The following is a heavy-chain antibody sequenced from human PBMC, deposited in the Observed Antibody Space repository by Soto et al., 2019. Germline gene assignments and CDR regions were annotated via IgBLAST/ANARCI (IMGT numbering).Heavy chain of an antibody. Sequence: PGESLKISCKGSGFSISSYWLGWVRQMPGKGLEWMGIIFPGDPDVRYNPWFQGQVTISADTSINTAYLQWTSLKASDTAMYYCARSTVSGLMFQPGLDVWGQGTTVTVSS. CDR2: IFPGDPDV. CDR1: GFSISSYW. J-gene: IGHJ6*02. D-gene: IGHD3-10*02. V-gene: IGHV5-51*01. CDR3: ARSTVSGLMFQPGLDV.